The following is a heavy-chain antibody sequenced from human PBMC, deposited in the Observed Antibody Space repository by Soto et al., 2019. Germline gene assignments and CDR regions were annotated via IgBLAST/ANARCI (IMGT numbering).Heavy chain of an antibody. CDR2: INTDNDNT. CDR3: ARDTPGGFFGY. V-gene: IGHV1-3*05. J-gene: IGHJ4*02. Sequence: QVQLVQSGAEEKKPGASVKVSCKASGYTFTTYGMHWVRQAPGQRLEWMGWINTDNDNTKYSQEFQGRVTITRDTSASTVYMDLSSLRSADTAVYYCARDTPGGFFGYWGQGTLVTVSA. CDR1: GYTFTTYG.